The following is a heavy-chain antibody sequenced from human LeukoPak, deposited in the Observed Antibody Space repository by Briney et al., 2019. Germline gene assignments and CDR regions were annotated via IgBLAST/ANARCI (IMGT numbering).Heavy chain of an antibody. D-gene: IGHD2-2*01. V-gene: IGHV4-59*08. J-gene: IGHJ5*02. CDR1: GGSISSYY. CDR2: IYYSGST. CDR3: ARHGASSTSCYEPACLNWFDP. Sequence: SETLSLTCTVSGGSISSYYWSWIRQPPGKGLEWIGYIYYSGSTNYNPSLKSRVTISVDTSKNQFSLKLSSVTAADTAVYYCARHGASSTSCYEPACLNWFDPWGQGTLVTVSS.